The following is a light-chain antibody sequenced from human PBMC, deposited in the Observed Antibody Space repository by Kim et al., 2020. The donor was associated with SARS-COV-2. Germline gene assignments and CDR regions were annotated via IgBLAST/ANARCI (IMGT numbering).Light chain of an antibody. CDR2: AAS. CDR1: QGITTY. J-gene: IGKJ1*01. V-gene: IGKV1-39*01. Sequence: DIQMTQSPLFLSASVGDRVTVACRASQGITTYLNWYQQKPGKAPKLLIYAASSLWSGVPSRFSGGGSGTDFTLTIDNLQPEDSAVYYCQQGFISPWTFGQGTKMDIK. CDR3: QQGFISPWT.